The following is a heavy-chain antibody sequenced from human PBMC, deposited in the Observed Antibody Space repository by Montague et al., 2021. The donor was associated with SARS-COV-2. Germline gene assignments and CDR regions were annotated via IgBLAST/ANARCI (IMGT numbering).Heavy chain of an antibody. V-gene: IGHV4-59*11. CDR2: IYYSGGI. D-gene: IGHD3-10*01. CDR1: GGSMSDHY. CDR3: ARAVSVRRAVNWFDP. J-gene: IGHJ5*02. Sequence: SETLSLTCTVSGGSMSDHYWAWIRQPPGKGLEWLAYIYYSGGINSNASXXSRVSVSVDTSKNQFSLKLTSVTAADTAVYYCARAVSVRRAVNWFDPWGQGTLVTVSS.